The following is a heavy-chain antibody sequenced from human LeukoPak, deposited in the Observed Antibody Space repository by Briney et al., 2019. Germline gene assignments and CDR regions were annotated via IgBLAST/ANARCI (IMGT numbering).Heavy chain of an antibody. CDR3: ARSGPTAFDYYYYGMDV. CDR1: GYTFTGYY. V-gene: IGHV1-2*02. J-gene: IGHJ6*02. D-gene: IGHD5-18*01. Sequence: GASVKVSCKASGYTFTGYYMHWVRQAPGQGLEWMGWINPNSGGTNYAQKFQGRVTMTRDTSTSTVYMELSSLRSEDTAVYYCARSGPTAFDYYYYGMDVWGQGTTVTVSS. CDR2: INPNSGGT.